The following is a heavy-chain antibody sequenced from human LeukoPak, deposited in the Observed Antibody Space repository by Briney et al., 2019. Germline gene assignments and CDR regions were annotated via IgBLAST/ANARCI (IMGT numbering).Heavy chain of an antibody. D-gene: IGHD6-6*01. V-gene: IGHV4-61*02. CDR3: ARVSIAPRRAMDV. CDR1: GGSLSSATYY. CDR2: IYTSGST. Sequence: SETLSLTCTVSGGSLSSATYYWSWIRQPAGKGLEWIGRIYTSGSTNYNPSLKSRVTISLDTSKNQFSLKLSSVTAADTAVYYCARVSIAPRRAMDVWGKGTTVTVSS. J-gene: IGHJ6*03.